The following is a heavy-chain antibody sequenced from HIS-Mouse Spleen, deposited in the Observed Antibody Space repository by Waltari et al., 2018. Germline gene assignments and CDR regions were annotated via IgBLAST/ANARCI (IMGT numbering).Heavy chain of an antibody. CDR1: GFTFRSFG. Sequence: QVQLVESGGGVVRPGRSLRLPCAASGFTFRSFGLHLVRQAPGKGLEWVAVISYDGSNKYYADSVKGRFTISRDNSKNTLYLQMNSLRAEDTAVYYCAKVNSGSYYFDYWGQGTLVTVSS. D-gene: IGHD1-26*01. CDR3: AKVNSGSYYFDY. J-gene: IGHJ4*02. CDR2: ISYDGSNK. V-gene: IGHV3-30*18.